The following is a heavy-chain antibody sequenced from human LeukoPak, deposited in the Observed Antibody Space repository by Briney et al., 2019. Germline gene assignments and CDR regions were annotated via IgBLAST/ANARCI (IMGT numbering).Heavy chain of an antibody. V-gene: IGHV1-69*05. CDR1: GGTFSSYA. CDR2: IIPIFGTA. D-gene: IGHD2-2*01. J-gene: IGHJ4*02. CDR3: AREDCSSTSCYHGGYYFDY. Sequence: SVKVSCKASGGTFSSYAISWVRQAPGQGLEWMGGIIPIFGTANYAQKFQGRVTITTDESTSTAYMELSSLRSEDTAVYYCAREDCSSTSCYHGGYYFDYWGQGTLVTVSS.